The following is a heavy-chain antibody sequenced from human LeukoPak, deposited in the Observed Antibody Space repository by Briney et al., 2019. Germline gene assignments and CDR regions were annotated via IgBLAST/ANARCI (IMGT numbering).Heavy chain of an antibody. CDR2: ISYDGSNR. J-gene: IGHJ4*02. V-gene: IGHV3-30-3*01. CDR3: ARDLNSYGYKWSFYY. Sequence: GGSLRLSCAASGFTFSSYAMHWVRQTPGKGLEWVAVISYDGSNRYYVDSVKGRFTISRDSSKDTLYLQMSTLRGEYTAVYYCARDLNSYGYKWSFYYWGQGTLVTVSS. D-gene: IGHD5-18*01. CDR1: GFTFSSYA.